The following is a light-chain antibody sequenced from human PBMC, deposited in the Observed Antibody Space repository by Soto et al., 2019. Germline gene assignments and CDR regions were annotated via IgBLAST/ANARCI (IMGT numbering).Light chain of an antibody. CDR2: AAS. CDR1: QGIRNY. Sequence: DIQMTQSPTSLSASVGDRVTITCRASQGIRNYVAWYQQIPGKAPKLLIYAASTLQSGVPSRFSGSGFGTDFSVIIYGLLPEAFASYSLQKYSSFPVFGPRT. J-gene: IGKJ3*01. V-gene: IGKV1-27*01. CDR3: QKYSSFPV.